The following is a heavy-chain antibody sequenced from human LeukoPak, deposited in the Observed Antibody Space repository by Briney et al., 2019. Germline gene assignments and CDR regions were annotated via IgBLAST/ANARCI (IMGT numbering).Heavy chain of an antibody. CDR2: ISGSGSNT. CDR3: ATYYDFWSGYYEGSGMDV. D-gene: IGHD3-3*01. V-gene: IGHV3-23*01. J-gene: IGHJ6*02. Sequence: GGSLRLSCAASGFTFSSYAMSWVRQAPGKGLEWVSAISGSGSNTYYADSVKGRFTISSDNSKNTLYLQMNSLRAEDPAVYYCATYYDFWSGYYEGSGMDVWGQGTTVTVSS. CDR1: GFTFSSYA.